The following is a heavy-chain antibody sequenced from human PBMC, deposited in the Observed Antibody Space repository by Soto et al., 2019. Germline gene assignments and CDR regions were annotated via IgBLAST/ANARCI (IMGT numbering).Heavy chain of an antibody. CDR1: GFTFSGYA. CDR2: ISGSGDTT. D-gene: IGHD2-2*01. CDR3: AKGFNLHLPYQFDY. Sequence: EVQLLESGGGLVQPGGSLRLSCAASGFTFSGYAMSWVRQAPGKGLQWVSGISGSGDTTWYADSVKGRFTISRDNFMNTLYLQMNSLRAEDTAIYYCAKGFNLHLPYQFDYWGQGILVTVSS. J-gene: IGHJ4*02. V-gene: IGHV3-23*01.